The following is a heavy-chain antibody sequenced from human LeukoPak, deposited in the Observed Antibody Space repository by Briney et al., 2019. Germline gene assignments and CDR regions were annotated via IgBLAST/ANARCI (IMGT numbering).Heavy chain of an antibody. Sequence: ASVKVSCKASGYTFTGYYMHWVRQAPGQGLEWMGRINPNSGGTNYAQKFQGRVTVTRDTSINTAYMELSRLRSDDTAVYYCARGVWRTSYYGSRRGFVYWGQGTLVTVSS. CDR3: ARGVWRTSYYGSRRGFVY. J-gene: IGHJ4*02. CDR1: GYTFTGYY. D-gene: IGHD3-22*01. CDR2: INPNSGGT. V-gene: IGHV1-2*02.